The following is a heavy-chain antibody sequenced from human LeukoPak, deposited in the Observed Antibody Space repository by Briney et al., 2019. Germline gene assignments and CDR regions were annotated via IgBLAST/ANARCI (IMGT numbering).Heavy chain of an antibody. J-gene: IGHJ3*02. CDR2: IKRKIDGGTT. CDR1: GFTFSNAW. CDR3: TTEGSTYGHHAIDR. Sequence: GGSLRLSCAASGFTFSNAWMSWVRQAPGKGREWVGRIKRKIDGGTTDYAAPVKGRFTISRDDSRNTVYVEMNSLQTEDTAVYHCTTEGSTYGHHAIDRWGQGTMVTVSS. V-gene: IGHV3-15*01. D-gene: IGHD5-18*01.